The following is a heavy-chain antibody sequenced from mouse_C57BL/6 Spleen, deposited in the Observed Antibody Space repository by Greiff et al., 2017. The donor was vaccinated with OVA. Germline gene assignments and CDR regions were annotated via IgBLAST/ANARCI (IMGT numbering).Heavy chain of an antibody. J-gene: IGHJ4*01. CDR3: ARDYYGSSFAMDY. CDR1: GYTFTSYW. V-gene: IGHV1-64*01. CDR2: IHPNSGST. D-gene: IGHD1-1*01. Sequence: VQLQQPGAELVKPGASVTLSCKASGYTFTSYWMHWVKQRPGQGLEWIGMIHPNSGSTNYNEKFKSKATLTVDKSSSTAYMQLSSLTSEDSAVYYCARDYYGSSFAMDYWGQGTSVTVSS.